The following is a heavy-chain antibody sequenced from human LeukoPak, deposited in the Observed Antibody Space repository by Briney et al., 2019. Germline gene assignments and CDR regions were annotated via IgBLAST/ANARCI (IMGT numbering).Heavy chain of an antibody. D-gene: IGHD5/OR15-5a*01. J-gene: IGHJ4*02. V-gene: IGHV1-18*01. CDR3: ARDPSNTSGYRVYHDY. Sequence: ASVKVSCKASGYTFNKYGISWVRQAPGQGLEWMGWISCYNRDTRYAQKFQGRVTMTTDTSTSTVHMELRSLRSDDTAIYYCARDPSNTSGYRVYHDYWGQGALGTDSS. CDR2: ISCYNRDT. CDR1: GYTFNKYG.